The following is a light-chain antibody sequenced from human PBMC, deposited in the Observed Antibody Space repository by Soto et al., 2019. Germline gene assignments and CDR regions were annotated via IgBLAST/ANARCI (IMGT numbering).Light chain of an antibody. CDR3: QQYGSSPLT. CDR1: QSVSSSY. V-gene: IGKV3-20*01. Sequence: EIVLTQSPCTLSLSPGERATLSCRASQSVSSSYLAWYQQKPGQAPRLLIYGASSRATGIPDRFSGSGSGTAFPLTISRLEPEDVAVYYCQQYGSSPLTFGGGTKVEIK. J-gene: IGKJ4*01. CDR2: GAS.